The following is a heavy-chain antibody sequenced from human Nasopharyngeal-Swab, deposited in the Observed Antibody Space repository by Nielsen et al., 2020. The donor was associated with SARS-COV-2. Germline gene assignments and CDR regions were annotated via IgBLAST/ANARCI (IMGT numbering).Heavy chain of an antibody. J-gene: IGHJ5*02. Sequence: GSLRLFCTVSGGSISSSSYYWGWFRQPPGKGLDWIGSIYYSGSTYYNPSLKSRVTISVDTSKNHLSLKLSSGTAADTAVYYCARPYYDSSGYDAWFDPWGQGTLVTVSS. D-gene: IGHD3-22*01. V-gene: IGHV4-39*01. CDR2: IYYSGST. CDR1: GGSISSSSYY. CDR3: ARPYYDSSGYDAWFDP.